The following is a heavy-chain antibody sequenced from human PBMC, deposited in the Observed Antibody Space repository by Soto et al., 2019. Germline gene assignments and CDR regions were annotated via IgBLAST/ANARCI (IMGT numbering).Heavy chain of an antibody. D-gene: IGHD5-18*01. CDR2: IRGSGGST. CDR3: AKDTSAGYTYGDFYYYGMDV. J-gene: IGHJ6*02. V-gene: IGHV3-23*01. Sequence: XGSLRLSFAASGFTFSTYGMSWVRQAPGKGLEWVSGIRGSGGSTFYADSVKGRFTISRDNSKNTLYLQMSSLGAEDAAVYFCAKDTSAGYTYGDFYYYGMDVWGQGTTVTVSS. CDR1: GFTFSTYG.